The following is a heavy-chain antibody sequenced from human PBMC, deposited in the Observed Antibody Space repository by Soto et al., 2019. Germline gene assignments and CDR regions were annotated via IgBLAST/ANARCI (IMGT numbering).Heavy chain of an antibody. D-gene: IGHD1-26*01. CDR1: GFNVSAYT. CDR3: ARWEQPLFDY. J-gene: IGHJ4*02. Sequence: QVKLVESGGGVVQPGRSLRLSCAASGFNVSAYTMHWVRQAPGKGLEWVAVISSDGNHKYYTDSVKGRFTISRDTSTNNLYLHMNSLRAEDTAVYYCARWEQPLFDYWGQGTLVTVSS. CDR2: ISSDGNHK. V-gene: IGHV3-30-3*01.